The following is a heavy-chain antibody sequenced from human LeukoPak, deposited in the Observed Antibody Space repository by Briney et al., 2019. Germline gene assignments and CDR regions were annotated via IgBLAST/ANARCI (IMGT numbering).Heavy chain of an antibody. CDR1: GFTFSGSA. V-gene: IGHV3-23*01. Sequence: GGSLRLSCAASGFTFSGSAMTWVRQAPGKGLEWVSVISGSGDSTFYADSVKGRFTISRDSSKNTVYLQMNNLRAGDTAIYYCAKGMSGSCYSGLHCWGQGTLVTVSS. D-gene: IGHD2-15*01. J-gene: IGHJ4*02. CDR3: AKGMSGSCYSGLHC. CDR2: ISGSGDST.